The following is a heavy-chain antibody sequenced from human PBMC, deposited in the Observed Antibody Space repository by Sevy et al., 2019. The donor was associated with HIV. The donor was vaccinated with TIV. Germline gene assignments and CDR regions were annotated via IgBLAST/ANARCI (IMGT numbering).Heavy chain of an antibody. CDR2: ISSSSSYT. D-gene: IGHD3-22*01. V-gene: IGHV3-11*06. CDR3: ARDRYYDSSGSLLD. Sequence: GGSLRLSCAASGFTFSDYYMSWIRQAPGKGLEWVSYISSSSSYTNYAVSVKGRFTISRDNAKNSLYLQMNSLGAEDTAVYYCARDRYYDSSGSLLDWGQGTLVTVSS. CDR1: GFTFSDYY. J-gene: IGHJ4*02.